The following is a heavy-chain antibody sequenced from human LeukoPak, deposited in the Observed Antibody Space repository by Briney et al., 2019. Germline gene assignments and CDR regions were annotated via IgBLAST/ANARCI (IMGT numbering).Heavy chain of an antibody. CDR2: ITWNSGYK. V-gene: IGHV3-9*01. D-gene: IGHD4-23*01. CDR3: AKASDYGGSEFDY. J-gene: IGHJ4*02. Sequence: GGSLRLSCAASGFTFEHYGMHWVRQVPGKGLEWVSYITWNSGYKGYADSVKGRFAISRDNAKNSLHLQMNSLTGDDTAFYYCAKASDYGGSEFDYWGQGTLVTVSS. CDR1: GFTFEHYG.